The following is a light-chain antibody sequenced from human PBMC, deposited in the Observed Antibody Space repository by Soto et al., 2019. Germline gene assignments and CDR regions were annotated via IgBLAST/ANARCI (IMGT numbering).Light chain of an antibody. CDR1: QSISSY. CDR3: LQTYTLPRM. CDR2: AAS. Sequence: QMTQSPCTLSASLGDRVAITCRASQSISSYLNWYQQKPGKAPKLLIYAASSLQSGVPSRFSGSGSGTDFTLTISSLQPEDFATYYCLQTYTLPRMFSDGTKVHIK. V-gene: IGKV1-39*01. J-gene: IGKJ1*01.